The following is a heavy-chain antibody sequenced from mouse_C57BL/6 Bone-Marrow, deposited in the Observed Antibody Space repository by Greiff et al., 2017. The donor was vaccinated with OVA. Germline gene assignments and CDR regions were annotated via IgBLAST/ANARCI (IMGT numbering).Heavy chain of an antibody. V-gene: IGHV14-4*01. CDR2: IDPENGDT. Sequence: EVKLEESGAELVRPGASVKLSCTASGFNIKDDYMHWVKQRPEQGLEWIGWIDPENGDTEYASKFQGKATITADTSSNTAYLQLSSLTSEDTAVYYCKGSLFAYWGQGTLVTVSA. CDR3: KGSLFAY. J-gene: IGHJ3*01. CDR1: GFNIKDDY.